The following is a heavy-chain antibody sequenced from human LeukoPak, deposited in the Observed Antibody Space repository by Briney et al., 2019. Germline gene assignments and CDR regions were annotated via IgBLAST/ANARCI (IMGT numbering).Heavy chain of an antibody. Sequence: GGSLRLSCAASGFTFSSYAMSWVRQAPGKGLEWVSAISGSGGSTYYADSVKGRFTISRDNSKNTLYLQMNSLRAEDTAVYYCAKDAINTIVVVPAAIWWGQGTLVTVSS. V-gene: IGHV3-23*01. D-gene: IGHD2-2*01. CDR1: GFTFSSYA. CDR2: ISGSGGST. CDR3: AKDAINTIVVVPAAIW. J-gene: IGHJ4*02.